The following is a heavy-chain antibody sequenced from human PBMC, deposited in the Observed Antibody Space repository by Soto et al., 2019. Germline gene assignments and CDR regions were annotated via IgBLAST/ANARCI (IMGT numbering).Heavy chain of an antibody. Sequence: QVQLVESGGGVVQPGRSLILSCAASGFTFSSYGMHWVLQAPGKGLEWVAVIWYDGSNKYYADSVKGRFTISRDNSKNTLYLQMNSLRAEDTAVYYCARGLRYSYGSNFDYWGQGTLVTVSS. CDR1: GFTFSSYG. D-gene: IGHD5-18*01. V-gene: IGHV3-33*01. J-gene: IGHJ4*02. CDR3: ARGLRYSYGSNFDY. CDR2: IWYDGSNK.